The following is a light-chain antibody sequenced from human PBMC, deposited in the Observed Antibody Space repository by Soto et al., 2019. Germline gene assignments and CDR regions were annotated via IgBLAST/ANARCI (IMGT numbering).Light chain of an antibody. J-gene: IGLJ3*02. CDR2: EDT. Sequence: NFMLTQPHSVSESPGKTVTISCTGSSGNIASNYVYWYQQRPGSAPTTVIYEDTQRPSGVPDRFSGSVDSSSNSASLTISGLKTEDEADYYCQSFDNNNFWVFGGGTKVTVL. CDR1: SGNIASNY. V-gene: IGLV6-57*02. CDR3: QSFDNNNFWV.